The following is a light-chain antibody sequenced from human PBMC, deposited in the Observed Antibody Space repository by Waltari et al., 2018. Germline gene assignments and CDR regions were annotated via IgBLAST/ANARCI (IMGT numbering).Light chain of an antibody. CDR3: HVWHPHVDPGV. V-gene: IGLV3-21*04. Sequence: SYVVTQPPSVSVAPGETATITCGGDNIGTYSVHWYQHKAGQAPGLVSFYDRDRPSGNPDRFSGSNARNTATLTSSRVEAGDEARYYCHVWHPHVDPGVCGTGTEVTVL. J-gene: IGLJ1*01. CDR1: NIGTYS. CDR2: YDR.